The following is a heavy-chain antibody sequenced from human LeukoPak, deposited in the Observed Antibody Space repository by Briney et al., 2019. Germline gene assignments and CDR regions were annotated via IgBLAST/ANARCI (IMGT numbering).Heavy chain of an antibody. Sequence: GGSLRLSCAASGFTFSSYAMSWVRHAPGKGLELVSAISGSGGSTYYADSVKGRFTISRDNSKNTLYLQMNSLRAEDTAVYYCARDYGDYKFDYWGQGTLVTVSS. D-gene: IGHD4-17*01. V-gene: IGHV3-23*01. CDR3: ARDYGDYKFDY. J-gene: IGHJ4*02. CDR1: GFTFSSYA. CDR2: ISGSGGST.